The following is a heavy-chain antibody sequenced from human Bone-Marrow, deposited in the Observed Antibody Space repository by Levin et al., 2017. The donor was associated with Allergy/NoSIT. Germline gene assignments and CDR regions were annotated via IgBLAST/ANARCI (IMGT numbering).Heavy chain of an antibody. Sequence: GESLKISCEASGFTFSNYSMNWVRQAPGKGLEWVASISSRSSYKYYADSVKGRFTISRDNAKNSLYLQMNSLRAEDTAVYYCAGEKVASIILDCWGQGTRVTVSS. CDR3: AGEKVASIILDC. CDR2: ISSRSSYK. V-gene: IGHV3-21*01. CDR1: GFTFSNYS. J-gene: IGHJ4*02.